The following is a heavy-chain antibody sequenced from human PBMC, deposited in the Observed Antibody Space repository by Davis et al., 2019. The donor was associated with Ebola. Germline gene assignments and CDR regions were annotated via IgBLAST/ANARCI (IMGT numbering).Heavy chain of an antibody. Sequence: ASVKVSCKASGYTFTSYYMHWVRQAPGQGLEWMGIINPSGGSTSYAQKFQGRVTMTRDTSTSTVYMELSSLRSEDTAVYYCAISGADILTDYYNDYWGQGTLVTVSS. CDR2: INPSGGST. CDR1: GYTFTSYY. D-gene: IGHD3-9*01. CDR3: AISGADILTDYYNDY. J-gene: IGHJ4*02. V-gene: IGHV1-46*01.